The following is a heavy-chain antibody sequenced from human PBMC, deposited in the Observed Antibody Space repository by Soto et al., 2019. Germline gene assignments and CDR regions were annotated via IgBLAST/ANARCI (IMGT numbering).Heavy chain of an antibody. CDR1: GFTFSSFW. Sequence: EVQLVESGGGLVQPGGSLRLSCAVSGFTFSSFWMHWVRQAPGEGLVWVSRINTDGSSTSYADYVKVRFTISRDNAKNTLYLQMNSLRVEDTAMYYCAKRGVDTFGLSYWGQGTLVTVSS. CDR2: INTDGSST. V-gene: IGHV3-74*01. D-gene: IGHD3-10*01. J-gene: IGHJ4*02. CDR3: AKRGVDTFGLSY.